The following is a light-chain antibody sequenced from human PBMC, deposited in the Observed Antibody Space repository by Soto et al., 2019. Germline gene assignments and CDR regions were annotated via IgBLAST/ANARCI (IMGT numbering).Light chain of an antibody. CDR1: QDISNY. J-gene: IGKJ4*01. Sequence: DIQMTQSPSSLSASVGDRVTITCQASQDISNYLNWYQQKPGKAPKLLIYDESNLETGVPSRFSGSGTGTDATFTITSLQTEDIAKYYCRQSDNLPITLGGGTNV. CDR2: DES. V-gene: IGKV1-33*01. CDR3: RQSDNLPIT.